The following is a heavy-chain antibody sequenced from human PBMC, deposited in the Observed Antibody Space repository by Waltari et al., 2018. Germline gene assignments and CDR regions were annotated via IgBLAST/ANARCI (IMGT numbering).Heavy chain of an antibody. Sequence: EVQLVESGGGLVQPGRSLRLSCTVSGFTFGDYAMSWVRQAPGKGLEWVGFIRSKAYGGTTEYAGSLKGRFTISRDDSRSIAYLQMNSLKTEDTAVYYCTRGQYCGGDCYPEYFQHWGQGTLVTVSS. CDR2: IRSKAYGGTT. V-gene: IGHV3-49*04. J-gene: IGHJ1*01. CDR3: TRGQYCGGDCYPEYFQH. CDR1: GFTFGDYA. D-gene: IGHD2-21*02.